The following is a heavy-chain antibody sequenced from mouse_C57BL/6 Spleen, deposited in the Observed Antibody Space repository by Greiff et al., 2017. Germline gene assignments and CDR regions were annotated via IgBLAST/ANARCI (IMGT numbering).Heavy chain of an antibody. J-gene: IGHJ1*03. CDR2: INPYNGDT. CDR3: ARASYWYFDV. Sequence: EVKLVESGPELVKPGDSVKISCKASGYSFTGYFMNWVMQSHGKSLEWIGRINPYNGDTFYNQKFKGKATLTVDKSSSTAHMELRSLTSEDSAVYYCARASYWYFDVWGTGTTVTVSS. D-gene: IGHD1-2*01. CDR1: GYSFTGYF. V-gene: IGHV1-20*01.